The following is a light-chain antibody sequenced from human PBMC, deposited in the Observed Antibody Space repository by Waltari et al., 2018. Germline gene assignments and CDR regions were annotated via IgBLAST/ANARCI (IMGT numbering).Light chain of an antibody. V-gene: IGKV3-11*01. CDR1: ESVSNY. Sequence: IVLTQSPVTLSLSPGERATLSCKASESVSNYLAWYQQKPGQAPRLLIYDALKRATGIPVRFSGSGSGTDFTLTISSLEPEDFAVYYCQQGYKRRTFGRGTNVEIK. J-gene: IGKJ4*01. CDR2: DAL. CDR3: QQGYKRRT.